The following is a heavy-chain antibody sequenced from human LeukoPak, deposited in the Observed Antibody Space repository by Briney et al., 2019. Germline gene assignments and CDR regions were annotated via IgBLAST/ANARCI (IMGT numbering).Heavy chain of an antibody. CDR1: GFSVSSYN. D-gene: IGHD6-6*01. CDR3: AKVYSARTYAFDM. V-gene: IGHV3-53*01. J-gene: IGHJ3*02. CDR2: IYRRGDT. Sequence: GGSLRLSCAASGFSVSSYNLNWVRQAPGKGLEWVSVIYRRGDTDYADSVKGRFSVSRDSYGNTLYLQMNSLRGEDTAVYYCAKVYSARTYAFDMWGQGTVVSVSA.